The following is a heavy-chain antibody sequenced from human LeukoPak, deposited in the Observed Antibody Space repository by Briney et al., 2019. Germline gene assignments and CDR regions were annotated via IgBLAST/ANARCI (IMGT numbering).Heavy chain of an antibody. CDR1: DGSFHGYQ. V-gene: IGHV4-34*01. J-gene: IGHJ2*01. Sequence: SETLSLTCRVDDGSFHGYQWGWVRQSPGKGLEWIGEAIHREAIGTNPSLKRGVSISLDSSTNQFSLRLTSVTAADTAVYYCARGGEHYDWDGKKNGWYFDVWGRGNLVIVSS. CDR3: ARGGEHYDWDGKKNGWYFDV. CDR2: AIHREAI. D-gene: IGHD3-22*01.